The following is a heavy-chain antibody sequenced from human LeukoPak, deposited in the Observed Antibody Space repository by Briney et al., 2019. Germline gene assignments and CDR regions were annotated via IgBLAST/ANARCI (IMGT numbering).Heavy chain of an antibody. D-gene: IGHD5-24*01. V-gene: IGHV4-31*03. CDR2: IYYSGST. CDR3: ARVSMGGYNSDY. Sequence: PSETLSLTCTVSGGSISSGGYYWSWIRQHPGKGLEWIGYIYYSGSTYYNPSLKSRVTISVDTSKNQFSLKLSSVTAADTAVYYCARVSMGGYNSDYWGQGTLVTVSS. J-gene: IGHJ4*02. CDR1: GGSISSGGYY.